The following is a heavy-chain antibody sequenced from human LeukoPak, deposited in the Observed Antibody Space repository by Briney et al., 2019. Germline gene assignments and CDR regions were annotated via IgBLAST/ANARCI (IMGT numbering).Heavy chain of an antibody. J-gene: IGHJ4*02. Sequence: SETLSLTCAVYGGSFSGYYWSWIRQPPGKGLEWVGEINHSGSTNYNPSLKSRVTISVDTSKNQFSLKLNSVTAADTAVYYCARAVTIFGVVTFRPIYYFDYWGQGTLVTVSS. D-gene: IGHD3-3*01. V-gene: IGHV4-34*01. CDR1: GGSFSGYY. CDR3: ARAVTIFGVVTFRPIYYFDY. CDR2: INHSGST.